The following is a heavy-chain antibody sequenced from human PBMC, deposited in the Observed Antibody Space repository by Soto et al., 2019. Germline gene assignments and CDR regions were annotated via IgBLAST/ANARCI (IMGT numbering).Heavy chain of an antibody. Sequence: PSETLSLTCAVYGGSFSGYYWSWIRQPPGKGLEWIGEINHSGRTNYNPSLKSRVTISVDTSKNQFSLKLSSVTAADTAVYYCARLRWELLRYYYYYYGMDVWGQGTTVTVSS. J-gene: IGHJ6*02. CDR2: INHSGRT. CDR3: ARLRWELLRYYYYYYGMDV. D-gene: IGHD1-26*01. CDR1: GGSFSGYY. V-gene: IGHV4-34*01.